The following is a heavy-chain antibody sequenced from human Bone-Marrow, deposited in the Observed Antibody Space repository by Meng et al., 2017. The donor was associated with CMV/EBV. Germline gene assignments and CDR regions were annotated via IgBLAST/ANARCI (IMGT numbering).Heavy chain of an antibody. CDR2: ISSSSSYI. CDR1: GFTFSSYS. Sequence: GESLKISGAASGFTFSSYSMNWVRQAPGKGLEWVSSISSSSSYIYYADSVKGRFTISRGNAKNSLYLQMNSLRAEDTAVYYCARDRGYSYGYRAFDIWGQGTMVTVSS. CDR3: ARDRGYSYGYRAFDI. J-gene: IGHJ3*02. V-gene: IGHV3-21*01. D-gene: IGHD5-18*01.